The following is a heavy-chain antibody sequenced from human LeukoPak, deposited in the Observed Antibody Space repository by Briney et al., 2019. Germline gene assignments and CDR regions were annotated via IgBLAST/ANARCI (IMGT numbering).Heavy chain of an antibody. CDR2: ISGSGGAT. CDR1: GFXFSDYY. CDR3: AKTLVAALGNMGGP. V-gene: IGHV3-11*03. D-gene: IGHD6-6*01. Sequence: GGSLRLSCAASGFXFSDYYISWFRRAPGKGLQWVSYISGSGGATNYAESVKGRFTTSRDNAKNSLYLQMNSLRAEDTAVYYCAKTLVAALGNMGGPWGQGTLVTVSS. J-gene: IGHJ5*02.